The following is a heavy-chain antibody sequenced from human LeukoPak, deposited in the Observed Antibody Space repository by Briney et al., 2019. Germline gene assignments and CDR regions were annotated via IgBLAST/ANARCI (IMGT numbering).Heavy chain of an antibody. Sequence: SETLSLTCAVSGGSISSGGYSWSWLRQPPGKGLEWIGYIYHSGSTYYNPSLKSRVTISVDRSKNQFSLKLSSVTAADTAVYYCASLNSYGAIDYWGQGTLVTVSS. CDR2: IYHSGST. CDR3: ASLNSYGAIDY. V-gene: IGHV4-30-2*01. J-gene: IGHJ4*02. CDR1: GGSISSGGYS. D-gene: IGHD4-23*01.